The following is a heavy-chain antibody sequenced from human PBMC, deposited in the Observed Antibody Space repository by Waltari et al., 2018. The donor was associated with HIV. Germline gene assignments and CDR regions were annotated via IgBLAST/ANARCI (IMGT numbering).Heavy chain of an antibody. CDR2: IYWNDVK. CDR3: AHRRLGRPEPGTLNNWFDP. Sequence: QITLKESGPTLVKPTQTLTLTCTFSGFSLSTSRVGVGWIRQPPGKALEWLALIYWNDVKRYSPSLKNRLTITKDSSKNQVVLTMTSMDPVDTATYYCAHRRLGRPEPGTLNNWFDPWGQGTLVTVAS. J-gene: IGHJ5*02. D-gene: IGHD6-13*01. CDR1: GFSLSTSRVG. V-gene: IGHV2-5*01.